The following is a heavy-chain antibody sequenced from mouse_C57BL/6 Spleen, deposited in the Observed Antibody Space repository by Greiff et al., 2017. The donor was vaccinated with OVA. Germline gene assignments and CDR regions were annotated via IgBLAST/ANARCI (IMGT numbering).Heavy chain of an antibody. CDR1: GFTFSDYY. Sequence: EVKLEESGGGLVQPGGSLKLSCAASGFTFSDYYMYWVRQTPEKRLEWVAYISNGGGSTYYPDTVKGRFTISRDNAKNTLYLQMSRLKSEDTAMYYCARQREGAMDYWGQGTSVTVSS. CDR3: ARQREGAMDY. CDR2: ISNGGGST. V-gene: IGHV5-12*01. J-gene: IGHJ4*01.